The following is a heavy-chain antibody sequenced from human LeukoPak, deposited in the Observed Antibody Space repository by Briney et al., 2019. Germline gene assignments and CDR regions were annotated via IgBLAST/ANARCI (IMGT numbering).Heavy chain of an antibody. Sequence: ASVKVSCKVSGYTLTELSMHWVRQAPGKGLEWMGGFDPEDGETIYAQRFQGRVTMTEDTSTDTAYMELSSRRSEDTAVYYCATAVYCSSTSCPLDYWGQGTLVTVSS. CDR1: GYTLTELS. CDR3: ATAVYCSSTSCPLDY. CDR2: FDPEDGET. D-gene: IGHD2-2*01. J-gene: IGHJ4*02. V-gene: IGHV1-24*01.